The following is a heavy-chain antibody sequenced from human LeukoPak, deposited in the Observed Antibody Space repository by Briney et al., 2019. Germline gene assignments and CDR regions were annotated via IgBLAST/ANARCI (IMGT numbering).Heavy chain of an antibody. D-gene: IGHD3-22*01. CDR1: GGTFSSYA. Sequence: HGASVKVSCKASGGTFSSYAISWVRQAPGQGLEWMGGIIPIFGTANYAQKFQGRVTMTRDTSTSTVYMELNSLRSEDTAVYYCARAEKDSSGYYRHFDYWGQGTLVTVSS. V-gene: IGHV1-69*05. CDR3: ARAEKDSSGYYRHFDY. CDR2: IIPIFGTA. J-gene: IGHJ4*02.